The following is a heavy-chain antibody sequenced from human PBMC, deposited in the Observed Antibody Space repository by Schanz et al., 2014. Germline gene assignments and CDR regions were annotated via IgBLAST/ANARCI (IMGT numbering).Heavy chain of an antibody. CDR3: ARAGQDFEYSSLSPIWYFDL. CDR2: IGGSDGNT. J-gene: IGHJ2*01. Sequence: QVQLVQSGGEVKTPGASVKVSCKASGYTFTRSGISWVRQAPGQGLEWMGWIGGSDGNTNFAQKFQDRVTLTTDTSTSTAYMELSRLRSDDTAVYYCARAGQDFEYSSLSPIWYFDLWGRGTLVTVSS. V-gene: IGHV1-18*01. D-gene: IGHD6-6*01. CDR1: GYTFTRSG.